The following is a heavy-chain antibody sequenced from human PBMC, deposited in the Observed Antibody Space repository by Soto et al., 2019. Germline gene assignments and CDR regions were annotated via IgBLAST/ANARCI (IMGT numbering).Heavy chain of an antibody. CDR1: GFTFSSYG. CDR3: ARFDTAPAPDY. CDR2: IWYDGSNK. V-gene: IGHV3-33*01. D-gene: IGHD5-18*01. Sequence: QVQLVESGGGVVQPGRSLRLSCAASGFTFSSYGMHWVRQAPGKGLEWVAVIWYDGSNKYYADSVKGRFTISRDNSKNTRYLQMNSLRAEDTAVYYCARFDTAPAPDYWGQGTLVTVSS. J-gene: IGHJ4*02.